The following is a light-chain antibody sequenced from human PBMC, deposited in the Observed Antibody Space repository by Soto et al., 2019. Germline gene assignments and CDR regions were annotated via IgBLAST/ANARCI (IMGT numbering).Light chain of an antibody. Sequence: EIVLTQSPGTLSLSPGERATLSCRASQSVSSSYLAWYQQKPGQAPRLLIYGASSRATGIPDRFSGSGSGTDFTLTISRLAPEDFAFYYCQQYGSSPETFGQGTKLEIK. CDR3: QQYGSSPET. V-gene: IGKV3-20*01. CDR1: QSVSSSY. J-gene: IGKJ2*01. CDR2: GAS.